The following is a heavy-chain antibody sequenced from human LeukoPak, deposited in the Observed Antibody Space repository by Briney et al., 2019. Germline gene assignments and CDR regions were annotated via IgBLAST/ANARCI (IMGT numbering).Heavy chain of an antibody. V-gene: IGHV1-24*01. CDR3: ATDRGTLGGFDY. D-gene: IGHD1-7*01. Sequence: ASVKVSCKVSGYTLTELSMHWVRQAPGKGLEWMGGFDPEDGETIYAQKFRGRVTMTEDTSTDTAYMELSSLRSEDTAVYYCATDRGTLGGFDYWGQGTLVTVSS. J-gene: IGHJ4*02. CDR2: FDPEDGET. CDR1: GYTLTELS.